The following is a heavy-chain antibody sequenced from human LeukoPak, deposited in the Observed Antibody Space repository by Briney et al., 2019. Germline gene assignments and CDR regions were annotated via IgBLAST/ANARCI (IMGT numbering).Heavy chain of an antibody. CDR1: GGTFSSYA. CDR3: AGLKDIVVVPAAYYYYYGMDV. Sequence: SVKVSCKASGGTFSSYAISWVRQAPGQGVEWMGRIIPILGIANYAQKFQGRVTITADKSTSTAYMELSSLRSEDTAVYYCAGLKDIVVVPAAYYYYYGMDVWGQGTTVTVSS. D-gene: IGHD2-2*01. CDR2: IIPILGIA. J-gene: IGHJ6*02. V-gene: IGHV1-69*04.